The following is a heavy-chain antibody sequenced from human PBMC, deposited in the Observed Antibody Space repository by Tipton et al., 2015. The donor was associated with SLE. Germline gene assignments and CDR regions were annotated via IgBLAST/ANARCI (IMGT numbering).Heavy chain of an antibody. CDR1: GGSFSGYY. CDR2: VYTSGSP. CDR3: ARELDCSGGVCPFDY. Sequence: TLSLTCAVYGGSFSGYYWSWIRQPPGKGLEWIGGVYTSGSPYYNPSLRGRVTMAVDTPNNQFSLKLTSVTAADTAIYYCARELDCSGGVCPFDYWGRGTLVTVSS. V-gene: IGHV4-59*10. D-gene: IGHD2-8*02. J-gene: IGHJ4*02.